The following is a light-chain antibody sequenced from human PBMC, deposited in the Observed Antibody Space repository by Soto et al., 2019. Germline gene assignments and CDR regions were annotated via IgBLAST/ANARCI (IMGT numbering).Light chain of an antibody. CDR2: GTS. J-gene: IGKJ2*03. CDR1: QSVSSNY. V-gene: IGKV3-20*01. Sequence: EIVWTQSPGTLSLSLGERATLSCRASQSVSSNYLAWYQQKPGQAPRLLIYGTSSRATGIAYRFSGSVSGTDFTLSISRLEPEDFAVYYCQQYGNSPRYSFGQGTRLEIK. CDR3: QQYGNSPRYS.